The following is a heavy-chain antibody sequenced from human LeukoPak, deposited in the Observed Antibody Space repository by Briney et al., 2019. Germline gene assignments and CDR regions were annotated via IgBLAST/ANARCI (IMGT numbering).Heavy chain of an antibody. CDR2: ISYDGSNK. J-gene: IGHJ4*02. V-gene: IGHV3-30*03. CDR3: ASYYDSSGPFDY. Sequence: GGSLRLSCAASGFTFSSYGTHWVRQAPGKGLEWVAVISYDGSNKYYADSVKGRFTISRDNSKNTLYLQMNSLRAEDTAVYYCASYYDSSGPFDYWGQGTLVTVSS. CDR1: GFTFSSYG. D-gene: IGHD3-22*01.